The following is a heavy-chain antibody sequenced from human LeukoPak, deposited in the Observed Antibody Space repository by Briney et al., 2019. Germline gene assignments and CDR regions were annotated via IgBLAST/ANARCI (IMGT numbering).Heavy chain of an antibody. Sequence: PSETLSLTCAVYGGSFSGYYWSWIRQPPGKGLEWIGEINHSGSTNYNPSLKSRVTISVDTSKNQFSLKLSSVTAADTAVYYCARVRSGSYRYYFDYWGQGTLVTVSS. J-gene: IGHJ4*02. CDR2: INHSGST. CDR1: GGSFSGYY. D-gene: IGHD1-26*01. CDR3: ARVRSGSYRYYFDY. V-gene: IGHV4-34*01.